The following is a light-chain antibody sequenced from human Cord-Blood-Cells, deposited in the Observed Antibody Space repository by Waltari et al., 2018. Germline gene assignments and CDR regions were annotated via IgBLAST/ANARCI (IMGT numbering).Light chain of an antibody. Sequence: EIVLTQSPATLSSSPGEGATLSGRASQSVSSYLAWYQQKPGQAPRLLIYDASNRATGIPARLSGSGSGTDFPLTISSLEPEDFAVYYCQQRSNWPRTFGQGTKVEIK. J-gene: IGKJ1*01. CDR3: QQRSNWPRT. CDR2: DAS. CDR1: QSVSSY. V-gene: IGKV3-11*01.